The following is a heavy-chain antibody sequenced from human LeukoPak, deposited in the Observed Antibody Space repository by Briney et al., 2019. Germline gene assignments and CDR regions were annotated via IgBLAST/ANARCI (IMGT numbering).Heavy chain of an antibody. Sequence: GGSLRLSCAASGFTFSSYGMHWVRQAPGKGLQWVTFIHSDGSDKNYADSVKGRFTISRDNSKNTVYLQMNSLRAEDTAVYYCAKDSGGRGWYSSDIWGQGTMVSVSS. V-gene: IGHV3-30*02. CDR3: AKDSGGRGWYSSDI. CDR1: GFTFSSYG. CDR2: IHSDGSDK. J-gene: IGHJ3*02. D-gene: IGHD6-19*01.